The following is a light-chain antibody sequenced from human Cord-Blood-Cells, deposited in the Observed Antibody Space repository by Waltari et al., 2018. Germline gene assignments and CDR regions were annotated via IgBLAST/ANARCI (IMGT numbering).Light chain of an antibody. V-gene: IGLV2-14*01. CDR1: SSDVGGYNY. J-gene: IGLJ1*01. CDR2: DVS. CDR3: SSYTSSSTYV. Sequence: QSALTQPASVSGSPGQSITISCTGTSSDVGGYNYVSWYQKNPGKAPKLMIYDVSNRPSGVSNRFSGSKSGNTASLTISGLQAEDEADYYCSSYTSSSTYVFGTGTKVTVL.